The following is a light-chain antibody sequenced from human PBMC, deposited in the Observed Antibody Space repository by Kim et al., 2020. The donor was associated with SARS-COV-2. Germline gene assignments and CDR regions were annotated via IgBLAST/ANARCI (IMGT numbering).Light chain of an antibody. CDR3: QHANSYPIS. CDR2: GAS. J-gene: IGKJ4*01. V-gene: IGKV1-9*01. CDR1: QGIRNH. Sequence: DRVNIKCRASQGIRNHLAWYQQETGKAPKLLVYGASTLRRGVSSRFSGSGSATEFTLTVSSLEPGDVATLYCQHANSYPISFGGGTKLEI.